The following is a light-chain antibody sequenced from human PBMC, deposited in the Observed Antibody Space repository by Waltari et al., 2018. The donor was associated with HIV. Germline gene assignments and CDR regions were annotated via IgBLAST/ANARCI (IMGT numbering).Light chain of an antibody. V-gene: IGKV3-15*01. CDR3: QQYKDWPPWT. CDR1: QSVSSD. CDR2: GAS. Sequence: EIVMTQYPATLSVSPGERATLSCRASQSVSSDLAWYQQKPGQAPRLLIYGASTMATGVPARFSGSGSGTEFTLSISSLQSEDFGIFYCQQYKDWPPWTFGQGTKVEVK. J-gene: IGKJ1*01.